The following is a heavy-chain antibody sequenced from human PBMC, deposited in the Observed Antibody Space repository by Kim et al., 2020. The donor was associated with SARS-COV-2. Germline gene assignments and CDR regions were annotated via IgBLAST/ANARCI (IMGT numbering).Heavy chain of an antibody. V-gene: IGHV3-48*03. J-gene: IGHJ6*02. CDR3: ARDGMGFGELLYYGMDV. D-gene: IGHD3-10*01. CDR1: GFTFSSYE. CDR2: ISSSGSTI. Sequence: GGSLRLSCAASGFTFSSYEMNWVRQAPGKGLEWVSYISSSGSTIYYADSVKGRFTISRDNAKNSLYLQMNSLRAEDTAVYYCARDGMGFGELLYYGMDVWGQGTTVTVSS.